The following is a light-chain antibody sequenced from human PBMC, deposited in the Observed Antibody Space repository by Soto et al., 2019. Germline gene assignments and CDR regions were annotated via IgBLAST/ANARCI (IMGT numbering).Light chain of an antibody. CDR2: DVS. CDR1: SSDVGAYNY. Sequence: QSVLTQPASVSGSPGQSITISCSGTSSDVGAYNYVSWYQQHPGKAPKVMIYDVSNRPSGISNRFSGSKSGNTASLTISGLQPEDEADYYCSSYTSSGTDVFGPGTKVTVL. J-gene: IGLJ1*01. V-gene: IGLV2-14*01. CDR3: SSYTSSGTDV.